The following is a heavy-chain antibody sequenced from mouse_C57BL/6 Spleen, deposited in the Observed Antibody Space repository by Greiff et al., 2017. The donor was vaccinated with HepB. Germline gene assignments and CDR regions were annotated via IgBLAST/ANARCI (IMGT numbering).Heavy chain of an antibody. CDR1: GFTFSDYG. CDR3: ARGYYGSSYWFAY. J-gene: IGHJ3*01. CDR2: ISSGSSTI. D-gene: IGHD1-1*01. Sequence: DVMLVESGGGLVKPGGSLKLSCAASGFTFSDYGMHWVRQAPEKGLEWVAYISSGSSTIYYADTVKGRFTISRDNAKNTLFLQMTRLRSEDTAMYYCARGYYGSSYWFAYWGQGTLVTVSA. V-gene: IGHV5-17*01.